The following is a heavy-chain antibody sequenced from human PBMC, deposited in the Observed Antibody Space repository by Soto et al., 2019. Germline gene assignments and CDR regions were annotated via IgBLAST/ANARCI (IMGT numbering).Heavy chain of an antibody. CDR1: GYTLTSYG. V-gene: IGHV1-8*01. CDR2: MNPNSGNT. Sequence: AAVKVSCKASGYTLTSYGINRVRQATGQGLEWMGWMNPNSGNTGYAQKFQGRVTMTRNTSISTAYMELSSLRSEDTAVYYCASSAGTRIYYYYYYGMDVWGQGTTVTVSS. J-gene: IGHJ6*02. D-gene: IGHD6-13*01. CDR3: ASSAGTRIYYYYYYGMDV.